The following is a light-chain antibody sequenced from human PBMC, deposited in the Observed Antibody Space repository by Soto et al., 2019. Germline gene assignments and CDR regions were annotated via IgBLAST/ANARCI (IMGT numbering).Light chain of an antibody. CDR2: GAS. CDR3: QQRSNWIT. CDR1: QSVSSSY. J-gene: IGKJ5*01. V-gene: IGKV3D-20*02. Sequence: EILLTQSPGPLSLSPGERATLSFRASQSVSSSYLAWYQQKPGQAPRLLIYGASSRATGIPARFSGSGSGTDFTLTISSLEPEDFAVYYCQQRSNWITFGQGTRLEIK.